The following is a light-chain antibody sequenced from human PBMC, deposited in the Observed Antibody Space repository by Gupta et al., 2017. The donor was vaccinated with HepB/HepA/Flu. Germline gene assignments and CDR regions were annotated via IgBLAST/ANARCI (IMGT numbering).Light chain of an antibody. CDR3: ATWDSSLSAVV. CDR1: SSNIGKNY. Sequence: QSVLTQPPSVSAAPGQKVTISCSGSSSNIGKNYVSWYQQLPGTAPKLLIYDNNQRPSGIPDRISGSKSGTSATLGITGLQTGDEAEYYCATWDSSLSAVVFGGGTKMIVL. CDR2: DNN. V-gene: IGLV1-51*01. J-gene: IGLJ3*02.